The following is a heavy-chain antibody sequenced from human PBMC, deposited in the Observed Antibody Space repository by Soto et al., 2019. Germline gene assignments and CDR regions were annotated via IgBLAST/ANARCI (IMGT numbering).Heavy chain of an antibody. CDR2: IRSKTNSYAT. J-gene: IGHJ4*02. Sequence: GGSLRLSCAASGFTFGRSAMHWVRQASGKGLERVGHIRSKTNSYATAYAESVKGRFTISRDDSMNTAYLQMNSLKTEDTAVYFCTRQXDAVQWLVVPTDYNFDYWGLGTLVTVSS. D-gene: IGHD6-19*01. CDR1: GFTFGRSA. V-gene: IGHV3-73*01. CDR3: TRQXDAVQWLVVPTDYNFDY.